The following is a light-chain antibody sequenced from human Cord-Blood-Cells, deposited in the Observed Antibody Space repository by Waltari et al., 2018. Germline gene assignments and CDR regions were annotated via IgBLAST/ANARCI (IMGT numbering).Light chain of an antibody. V-gene: IGLV2-14*01. Sequence: SALTQPASVSGPPGQSITLSCTGTSSDVGGYNYVSWYQQHPGKAPKLMIYDVSKRPSGVSNRFSGSKSGNTASLTISGLQAEDEADYYCSSYTSSSTWVFGGGTKLTVL. CDR1: SSDVGGYNY. J-gene: IGLJ3*02. CDR2: DVS. CDR3: SSYTSSSTWV.